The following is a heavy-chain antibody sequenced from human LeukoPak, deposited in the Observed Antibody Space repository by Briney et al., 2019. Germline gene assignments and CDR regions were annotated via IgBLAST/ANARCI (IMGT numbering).Heavy chain of an antibody. D-gene: IGHD3-10*01. Sequence: GESLKISCKCSGYSFSNYWIGWVRQIPGKGLEWMGIIYPGDSDTRYSPSFQGQVTISADKSIRTAYLQWSSLKASDTAMYYCARQSGHGSGSYYLFDYWGQGTLVTVSS. J-gene: IGHJ4*02. CDR2: IYPGDSDT. V-gene: IGHV5-51*01. CDR1: GYSFSNYW. CDR3: ARQSGHGSGSYYLFDY.